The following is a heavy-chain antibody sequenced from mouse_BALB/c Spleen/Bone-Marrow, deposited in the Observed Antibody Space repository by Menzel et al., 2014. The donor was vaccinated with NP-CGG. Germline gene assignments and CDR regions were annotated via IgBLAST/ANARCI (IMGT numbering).Heavy chain of an antibody. CDR2: ISNGGGST. CDR3: ARQLGLRWAMDY. CDR1: GFTFSSYT. V-gene: IGHV5-12-2*01. Sequence: EVQLVESGGGLVQPGGSLKLSCAASGFTFSSYTVSWVRQTPEKRLEWVAYISNGGGSTYYPDTVKGRFTISRDKAKNTLYLQMSSLKSEDTAMYYCARQLGLRWAMDYWGQGTSVTVSS. J-gene: IGHJ4*01. D-gene: IGHD3-1*01.